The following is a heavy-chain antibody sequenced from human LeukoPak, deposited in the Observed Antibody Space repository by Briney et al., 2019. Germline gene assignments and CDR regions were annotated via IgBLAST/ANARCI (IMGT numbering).Heavy chain of an antibody. V-gene: IGHV3-23*01. CDR3: AKDDGNGYYYSFDC. Sequence: GGSLRLSCAASGFTFSSYAMSWVRQAPGKGLEWVSAISGSGGSTHYADSVKGRFIISRDNSKNTLYLQGNSLRAEDTAVYYCAKDDGNGYYYSFDCWGQGTLVTVSS. CDR2: ISGSGGST. D-gene: IGHD3-22*01. J-gene: IGHJ4*02. CDR1: GFTFSSYA.